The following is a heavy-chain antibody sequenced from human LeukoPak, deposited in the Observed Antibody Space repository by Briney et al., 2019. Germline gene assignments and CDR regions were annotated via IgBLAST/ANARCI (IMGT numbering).Heavy chain of an antibody. V-gene: IGHV3-74*01. CDR1: GFTFSNYW. CDR3: TRGSNDWYGIDY. Sequence: GGSLRLSCAASGFTFSNYWMHWVRQAPGKGLIWVSRMTPDGSVTNYADSVKGRFTISRDDAKNTLYLQMNGPRAEDTAVYFCTRGSNDWYGIDYWGQGTLVTVSS. CDR2: MTPDGSVT. J-gene: IGHJ4*02. D-gene: IGHD3-9*01.